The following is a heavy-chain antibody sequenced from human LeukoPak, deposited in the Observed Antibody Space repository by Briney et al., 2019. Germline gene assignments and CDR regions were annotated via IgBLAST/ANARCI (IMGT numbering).Heavy chain of an antibody. Sequence: SETLSLTCAVSGGSISSSSYYWGWIRQPPGKGLEWIGSIYYSGSTYYNPSLKSRATISVDTSKNQFSLKLSSVTAADTAVYYCARDQGSGYYQYFQHWGQGTLVTVSS. CDR2: IYYSGST. CDR3: ARDQGSGYYQYFQH. D-gene: IGHD3-3*01. V-gene: IGHV4-39*07. J-gene: IGHJ1*01. CDR1: GGSISSSSYY.